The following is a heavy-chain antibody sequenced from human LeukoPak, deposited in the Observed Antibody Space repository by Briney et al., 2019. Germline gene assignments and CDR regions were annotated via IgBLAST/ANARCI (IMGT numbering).Heavy chain of an antibody. CDR2: ITGSGGST. V-gene: IGHV3-23*01. Sequence: GGSLRLSCAASGFTFRSYWMSWVRQAPGKGLEWVSGITGSGGSTNYADSVKGRFTISRDNSKNTLYLQMNSLRADDTAVYYCVRVLTVTFDSWGQGTLVTVSS. CDR1: GFTFRSYW. CDR3: VRVLTVTFDS. J-gene: IGHJ4*02. D-gene: IGHD4-17*01.